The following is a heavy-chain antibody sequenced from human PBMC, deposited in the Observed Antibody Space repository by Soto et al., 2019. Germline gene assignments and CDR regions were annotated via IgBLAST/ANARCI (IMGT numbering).Heavy chain of an antibody. Sequence: ASVKVSCKASGYTFTSYAMHWVRQAPGQRLEWMGWINAGNGNIKYSQKFQGRITITRDTSASTAYMELSSLRSEDTAVYYCARDPYIVVVPAAPPDYWGQGAQVTVSS. V-gene: IGHV1-3*01. CDR1: GYTFTSYA. CDR3: ARDPYIVVVPAAPPDY. J-gene: IGHJ4*02. D-gene: IGHD2-2*01. CDR2: INAGNGNI.